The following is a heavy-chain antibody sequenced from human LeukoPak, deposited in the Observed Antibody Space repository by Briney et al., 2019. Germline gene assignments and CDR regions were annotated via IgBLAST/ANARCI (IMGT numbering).Heavy chain of an antibody. J-gene: IGHJ4*02. D-gene: IGHD3-3*01. CDR2: IYYSGST. CDR3: ARLVFGADYFDY. CDR1: GGSISSYY. Sequence: SETLSLTCTVSGGSISSYYWSWIRQPPGKGLEWIGYIYYSGSTNYNPSLKSRVTISVDTSKNQFSLKLNSVTAADTAVYYCARLVFGADYFDYWGQGTLVTVSS. V-gene: IGHV4-59*08.